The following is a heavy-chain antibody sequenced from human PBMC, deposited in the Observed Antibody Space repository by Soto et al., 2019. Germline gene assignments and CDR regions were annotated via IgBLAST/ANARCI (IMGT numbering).Heavy chain of an antibody. CDR3: ARHEMVGRSSTSCYIGH. D-gene: IGHD2-2*02. CDR1: GYSFTSYW. V-gene: IGHV5-51*01. CDR2: IYPGDSDT. J-gene: IGHJ4*02. Sequence: GESLKISCKGSGYSFTSYWIGWVRQMPGKGLEWMGIIYPGDSDTRYSPSFQGQVTISADKSISTAYLQWSSLKASDTAMYYCARHEMVGRSSTSCYIGHWGQGTLVTVYS.